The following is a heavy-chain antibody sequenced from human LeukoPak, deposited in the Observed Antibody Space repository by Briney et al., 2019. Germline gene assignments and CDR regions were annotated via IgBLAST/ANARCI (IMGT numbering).Heavy chain of an antibody. V-gene: IGHV3-23*01. Sequence: PGGSLRLSCAASGFTFSSYAMSWVRQAQGKGLEWVSAISGSGGSTYYADSVKGRFTISRDNSKNTLYLQMNSLRAEDTAVYYCAKDGHYDILTHFDYWGQGTLVTVSS. D-gene: IGHD3-9*01. CDR3: AKDGHYDILTHFDY. J-gene: IGHJ4*02. CDR1: GFTFSSYA. CDR2: ISGSGGST.